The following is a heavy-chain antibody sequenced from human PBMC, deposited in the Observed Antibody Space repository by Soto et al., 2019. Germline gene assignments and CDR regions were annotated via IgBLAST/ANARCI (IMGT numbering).Heavy chain of an antibody. J-gene: IGHJ5*02. D-gene: IGHD4-17*01. CDR3: ARHGFYGDYSSNYFDP. CDR1: GYSFTNYW. V-gene: IGHV5-51*01. CDR2: IYPSDSDS. Sequence: GESLKSSCKACGYSFTNYWIAWVRQMPGKGLEYMGIIYPSDSDSRYSPSFQGQVTFSADRSINTAYLQWSSLKASDTAMYYCARHGFYGDYSSNYFDPWGQGTLVTVSS.